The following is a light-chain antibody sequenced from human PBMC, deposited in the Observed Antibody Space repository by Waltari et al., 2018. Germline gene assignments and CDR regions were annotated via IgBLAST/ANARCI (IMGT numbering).Light chain of an antibody. J-gene: IGLJ2*01. CDR2: SDD. CDR3: ATWDNSLEGWL. CDR1: SNT. V-gene: IGLV1-44*01. Sequence: QSVLTQPPSASGTPGQSIIISCSSTSNTVTWFQQVPGAAPKLLIFSDDQRPSGGPARFSGSRSGTSASLAISGLHSEDEADYYCATWDNSLEGWLFGGGTKVTV.